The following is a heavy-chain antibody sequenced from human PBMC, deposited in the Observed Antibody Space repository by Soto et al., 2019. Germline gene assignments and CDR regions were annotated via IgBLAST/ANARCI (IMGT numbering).Heavy chain of an antibody. CDR1: GGTFSSYA. D-gene: IGHD5-12*01. Sequence: SVKVSCKASGGTFSSYAISWVRQAPGQGLEWMGGIIPIFGTANYAQKFQGRVTITADESTSTAYMELSSLRSEDTAVYYCAANLEMATTTFDYWGQGTLVTVS. J-gene: IGHJ4*02. CDR3: AANLEMATTTFDY. CDR2: IIPIFGTA. V-gene: IGHV1-69*13.